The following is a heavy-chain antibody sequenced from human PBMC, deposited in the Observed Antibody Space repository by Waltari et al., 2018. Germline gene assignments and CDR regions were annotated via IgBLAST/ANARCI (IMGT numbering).Heavy chain of an antibody. CDR3: ARDDSYGQFMRFDF. J-gene: IGHJ4*02. Sequence: EVQLVESGGGLIQPGGSLRLSCEASGLTVSLNYMSWVRQAPGKGLEWLSAIYSGGNTFYADSVKGRFNISIDNSKNTLYLQMNSLRVDDTAVYYCARDDSYGQFMRFDFWGQGTVVTVSS. D-gene: IGHD5-18*01. CDR2: IYSGGNT. CDR1: GLTVSLNY. V-gene: IGHV3-53*01.